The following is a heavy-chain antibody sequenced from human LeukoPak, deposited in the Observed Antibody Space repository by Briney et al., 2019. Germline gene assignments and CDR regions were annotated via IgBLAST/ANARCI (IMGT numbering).Heavy chain of an antibody. Sequence: SETLSLTCTVPGGSISSYSWSSIRQPPGKGLEWIGYIYYSGSTNYNPSLKSRVTISVDTSKNQFSLKLSSVTAADTAVYYCARAGCGGYYFDYWGQGTLVTVSS. V-gene: IGHV4-59*01. CDR2: IYYSGST. CDR1: GGSISSYS. D-gene: IGHD2-21*01. CDR3: ARAGCGGYYFDY. J-gene: IGHJ4*02.